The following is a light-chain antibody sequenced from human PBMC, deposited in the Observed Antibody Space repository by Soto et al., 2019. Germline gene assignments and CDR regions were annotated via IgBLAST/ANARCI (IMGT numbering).Light chain of an antibody. CDR1: QSISSY. CDR2: GAS. J-gene: IGKJ5*01. CDR3: QQSYSTRIT. V-gene: IGKV1-39*01. Sequence: DIQMTQSPSSLSASVGDRVTITCRASQSISSYLNWYQQKPGKAPKLLIYGASSLQSGVPSTFSGSGSGTDFTLTISRLQPEDCATYYCQQSYSTRITFGQGTRLEIK.